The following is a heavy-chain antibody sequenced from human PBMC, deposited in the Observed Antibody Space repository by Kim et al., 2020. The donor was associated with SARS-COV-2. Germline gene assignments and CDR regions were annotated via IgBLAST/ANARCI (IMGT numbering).Heavy chain of an antibody. D-gene: IGHD3-22*01. J-gene: IGHJ6*01. Sequence: GGSLRLSCAASGFTFRSYSMNWVRQAPGKGLEWVSYISSSSSTIYYADSGKGRFTISRDNAKNSRYLQMNSLRDEDTAYYYCAGDHHDSSGHDYYGIDV. CDR1: GFTFRSYS. V-gene: IGHV3-48*02. CDR2: ISSSSSTI. CDR3: AGDHHDSSGHDYYGIDV.